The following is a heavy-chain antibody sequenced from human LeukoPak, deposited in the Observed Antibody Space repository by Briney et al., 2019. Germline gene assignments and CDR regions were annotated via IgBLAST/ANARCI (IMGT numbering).Heavy chain of an antibody. D-gene: IGHD1-26*01. V-gene: IGHV3-48*04. J-gene: IGHJ1*01. CDR3: ARGTAEMGATSLQH. CDR2: ISSSGSTI. CDR1: GFTFSSYA. Sequence: GGSLRLSCAASGFTFSSYAMSWVRQAPGKGLEWVSYISSSGSTIYYADSVKGRFTISRDNAKNSLYLQMNSLRAEDTAVYYCARGTAEMGATSLQHWGQGTLVTVSS.